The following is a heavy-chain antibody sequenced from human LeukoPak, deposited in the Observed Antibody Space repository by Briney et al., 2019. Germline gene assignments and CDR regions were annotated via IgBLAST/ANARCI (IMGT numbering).Heavy chain of an antibody. CDR3: AGQTVDYVWGSYRPFDY. D-gene: IGHD3-16*02. J-gene: IGHJ4*02. CDR1: GGSISSSIYY. V-gene: IGHV4-39*01. Sequence: SETLSLTCTVSGGSISSSIYYWGWIRQPPGKGLEWIGSIYYSGSTYYNPSLKSRVTISVDTSKNQFSLKLSSVTAADTAVYYCAGQTVDYVWGSYRPFDYWGQGTLVTVSS. CDR2: IYYSGST.